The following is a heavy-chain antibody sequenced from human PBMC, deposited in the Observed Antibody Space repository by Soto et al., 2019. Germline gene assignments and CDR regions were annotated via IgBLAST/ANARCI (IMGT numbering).Heavy chain of an antibody. J-gene: IGHJ6*03. CDR2: ISGSCGST. Sequence: RSLIISLAASGFTFSSYAMSWVLQAPGNGLELVSAISGSCGSTYYEDSVKGRFTISRDNSKNTLYLQMNSLRAEDTAVYYCAKASPINCSGGSCYRNYYYYYMDVWGKGTTVTVSS. CDR1: GFTFSSYA. CDR3: AKASPINCSGGSCYRNYYYYYMDV. V-gene: IGHV3-23*01. D-gene: IGHD2-15*01.